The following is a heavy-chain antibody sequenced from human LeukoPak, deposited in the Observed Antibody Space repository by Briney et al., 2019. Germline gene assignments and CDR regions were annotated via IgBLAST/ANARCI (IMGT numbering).Heavy chain of an antibody. J-gene: IGHJ4*02. CDR2: IYSDGRT. Sequence: GGSLRLSCAASGFIVSNKYMTWVRQAPGKGLEWVSLIYSDGRTYYADSVRGRCTISRDNSKNTLHLQMNSLRAEDTAVYYCARAITNYGYIFDYWGQGTLVTVSS. V-gene: IGHV3-53*01. CDR1: GFIVSNKY. CDR3: ARAITNYGYIFDY. D-gene: IGHD5-18*01.